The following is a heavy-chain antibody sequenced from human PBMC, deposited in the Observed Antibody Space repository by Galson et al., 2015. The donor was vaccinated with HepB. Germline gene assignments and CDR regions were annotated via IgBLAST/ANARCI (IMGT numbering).Heavy chain of an antibody. D-gene: IGHD6-6*01. Sequence: SVKVSCKASGGTFSSYAISWVRQAPGQGLEWMGGIIPIFGIANYAQKFQGRVTITADESTSTAYMELSSLRSEDTAVYYCARGKYVAAGPSFDYWGQGTLVTVSS. J-gene: IGHJ4*02. CDR3: ARGKYVAAGPSFDY. CDR2: IIPIFGIA. CDR1: GGTFSSYA. V-gene: IGHV1-69*13.